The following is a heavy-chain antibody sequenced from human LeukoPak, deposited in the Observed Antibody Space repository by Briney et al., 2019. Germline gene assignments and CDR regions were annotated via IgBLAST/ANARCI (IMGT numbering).Heavy chain of an antibody. CDR1: GFTFSNYA. CDR3: AKDLYCSSTSCYMDV. J-gene: IGHJ6*03. Sequence: GGSLRLSCAASGFTFSNYAMSWVRQAPGKGLEWVSGISGSGSYTYYADSVKGRFTISRDNSNNTPYLQMNSLRVEDTAVYYCAKDLYCSSTSCYMDVWGKGTTVTVSS. D-gene: IGHD2-2*01. V-gene: IGHV3-23*01. CDR2: ISGSGSYT.